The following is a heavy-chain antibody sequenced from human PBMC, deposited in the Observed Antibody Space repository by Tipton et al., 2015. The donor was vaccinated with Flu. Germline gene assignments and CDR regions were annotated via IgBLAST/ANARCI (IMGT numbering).Heavy chain of an antibody. V-gene: IGHV3-7*01. CDR2: INEDGSKK. J-gene: IGHJ4*02. CDR1: GGSIDNSGYY. Sequence: LSLTCAVSGGSIDNSGYYWGWIRQPPGKGLEWVANINEDGSKKYCVDSVKDRFTIYRDNAKNSLYLQMSSLRGEDTAVYYCARAIGGSGSFWGQGTLVTVSS. CDR3: ARAIGGSGSF. D-gene: IGHD3-10*01.